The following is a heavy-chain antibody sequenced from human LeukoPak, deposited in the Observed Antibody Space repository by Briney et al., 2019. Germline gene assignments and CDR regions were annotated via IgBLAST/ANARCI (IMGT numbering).Heavy chain of an antibody. Sequence: SVKVSCKVSGYTLTELSMHWVRQAPGQGLEWMGGIIPIFGTANYAQKFQGRVTITADESTSTAYMELSSLRSEDTAVYYCARAGGWFQFDYWGQGTLVTVSS. CDR3: ARAGGWFQFDY. J-gene: IGHJ4*02. V-gene: IGHV1-69*13. D-gene: IGHD6-19*01. CDR1: GYTLTELS. CDR2: IIPIFGTA.